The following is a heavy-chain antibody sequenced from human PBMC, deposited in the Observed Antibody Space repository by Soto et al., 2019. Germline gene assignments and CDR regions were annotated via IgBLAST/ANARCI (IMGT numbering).Heavy chain of an antibody. J-gene: IGHJ4*02. CDR3: ANSVATGVTDY. V-gene: IGHV3-53*01. D-gene: IGHD5-12*01. CDR2: SYSGGST. Sequence: PGGSLRLSCAASGFTVSSNYMSWVRQAPGKGEEWVSVSYSGGSTYYADSVKGRFTISRDNSKNTLYLQMNSLRAEDTAVYYCANSVATGVTDYWGQGTLVTVSS. CDR1: GFTVSSNY.